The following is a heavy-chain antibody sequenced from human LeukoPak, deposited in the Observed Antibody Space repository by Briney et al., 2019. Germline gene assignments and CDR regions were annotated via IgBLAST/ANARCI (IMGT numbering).Heavy chain of an antibody. CDR1: GLTFDDYA. Sequence: PGRSLRLSCAASGLTFDDYAMHWVRQAPGKGLEWVSGISWNSGSIGYADSVKGRFTISRDNAKNSLYLQMNSLRAEDMALYYCAKGVGYSSSWHHNWFDPWGQGTLVTVSS. CDR3: AKGVGYSSSWHHNWFDP. V-gene: IGHV3-9*03. D-gene: IGHD6-13*01. CDR2: ISWNSGSI. J-gene: IGHJ5*02.